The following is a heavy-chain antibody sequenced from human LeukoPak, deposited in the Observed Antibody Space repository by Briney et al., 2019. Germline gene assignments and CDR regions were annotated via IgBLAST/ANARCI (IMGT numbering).Heavy chain of an antibody. CDR2: INSDGSSR. CDR1: GFTFSNYW. V-gene: IGHV3-74*01. J-gene: IGHJ4*02. D-gene: IGHD6-13*01. CDR3: ASASSHRIAAGGDY. Sequence: GESLRLSCAASGFTFSNYWMHWVRQAPGKGLVWVSRINSDGSSRNYADSVKGRFTISRDNAKNTLYLQMNSLRAEDTAVYYCASASSHRIAAGGDYWGQGTLVTVSS.